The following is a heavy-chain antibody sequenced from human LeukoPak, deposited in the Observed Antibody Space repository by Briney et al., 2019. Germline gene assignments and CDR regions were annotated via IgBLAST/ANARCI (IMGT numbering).Heavy chain of an antibody. D-gene: IGHD2-2*02. CDR1: GGDLNNYP. J-gene: IGHJ4*02. V-gene: IGHV1-69*01. CDR3: ARAAGEETAAALHP. CDR2: ISPIFGTT. Sequence: SVKVSCKVSGGDLNNYPIAWVRQAPGQGLEWMGGISPIFGTTNYAQRFHNRVSITADDSTNTAYMELSGLTSDDTAVYYCARAAGEETAAALHPWGQGSLVTVSS.